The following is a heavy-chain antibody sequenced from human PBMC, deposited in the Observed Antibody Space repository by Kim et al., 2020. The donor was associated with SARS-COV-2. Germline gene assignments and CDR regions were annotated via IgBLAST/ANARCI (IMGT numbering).Heavy chain of an antibody. V-gene: IGHV3-7*03. CDR3: ARVVAGD. Sequence: DGGGKYYVEPVKGRFTISRDNAKNSLYLQMGSLGAEDTAVYYCARVVAGDWGQGTLVTVSP. CDR2: DGGGK. J-gene: IGHJ4*02.